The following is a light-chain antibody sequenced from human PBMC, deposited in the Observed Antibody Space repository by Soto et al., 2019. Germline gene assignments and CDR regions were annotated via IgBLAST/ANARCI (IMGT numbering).Light chain of an antibody. V-gene: IGLV2-14*01. CDR1: SNDAGGYHY. CDR2: EVS. CDR3: SSYTSSITPYV. J-gene: IGLJ1*01. Sequence: QSALTQPASGSGSPGQSSTISCTGSSNDAGGYHYVSWYQHYPGEAPKLVSSEVSNRPSGVSNRFSGSKSGNTPSLTISCLQAEEEAEYYCSSYTSSITPYVCGTGTKVTVL.